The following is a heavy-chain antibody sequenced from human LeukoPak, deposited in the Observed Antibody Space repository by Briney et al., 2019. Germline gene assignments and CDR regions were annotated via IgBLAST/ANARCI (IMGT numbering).Heavy chain of an antibody. CDR2: IKQDGSEK. V-gene: IGHV3-7*01. CDR1: GFTFSSYW. Sequence: PGGSLRLSCAASGFTFSSYWMSWVRQAPGKGLEWVANIKQDGSEKYYVDSVKGRFTISRDNAKNSLYLQMNSLRVEDTAVFYCAREYPAYYYDSSGYFDYWGQGTLVTVSS. D-gene: IGHD3-22*01. CDR3: AREYPAYYYDSSGYFDY. J-gene: IGHJ4*02.